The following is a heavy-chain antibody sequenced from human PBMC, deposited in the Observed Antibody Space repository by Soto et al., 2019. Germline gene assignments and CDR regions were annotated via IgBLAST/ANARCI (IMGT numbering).Heavy chain of an antibody. CDR1: GYTFTSYA. V-gene: IGHV1-3*01. D-gene: IGHD3-10*01. CDR3: AREGSVSSGSYYDY. Sequence: GASVKVSCKASGYTFTSYAMHWVRQAPGQRLEWKGWINAGNGNTKYSQKFQGRVTITRDTSASTAYMELSSLRSEDTAVYYCAREGSVSSGSYYDYWGQGTLVTVSS. J-gene: IGHJ4*02. CDR2: INAGNGNT.